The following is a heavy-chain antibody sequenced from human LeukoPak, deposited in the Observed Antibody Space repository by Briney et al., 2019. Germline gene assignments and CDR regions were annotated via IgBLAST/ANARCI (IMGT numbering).Heavy chain of an antibody. CDR1: SYTLTNYG. J-gene: IGHJ5*02. D-gene: IGHD2-15*01. Sequence: ASVKVSCKAFSYTLTNYGLSWARQAPGQGLEWMGWVSPYSGYTNYAQRLQDRVTMTTDTSTSTAYMELRSLRSDDTAVYYCARALGDCSGGSCFWFDPWGQGTLVTVSS. CDR2: VSPYSGYT. CDR3: ARALGDCSGGSCFWFDP. V-gene: IGHV1-18*01.